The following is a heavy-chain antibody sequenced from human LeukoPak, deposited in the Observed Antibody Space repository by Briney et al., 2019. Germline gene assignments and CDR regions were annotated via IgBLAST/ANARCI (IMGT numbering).Heavy chain of an antibody. J-gene: IGHJ4*02. V-gene: IGHV1-18*01. D-gene: IGHD2-15*01. CDR1: GYTFTSYG. Sequence: ASVKVSCKASGYTFTSYGISWVRQAPGQGLEWMGWISAYNGNTNYAQKLQGRVTMTTDTSTSTAYMELRSLRSDDTAVYYCARDGYCSGGSCYPIPRLSDYWGQGTLVTVSS. CDR2: ISAYNGNT. CDR3: ARDGYCSGGSCYPIPRLSDY.